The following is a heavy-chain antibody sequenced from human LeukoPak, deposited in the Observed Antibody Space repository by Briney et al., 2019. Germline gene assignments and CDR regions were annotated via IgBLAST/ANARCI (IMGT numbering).Heavy chain of an antibody. V-gene: IGHV4-59*08. D-gene: IGHD3-10*01. J-gene: IGHJ4*02. Sequence: SETLSLTCTVSGGSISSYYWSWIRQPPGEGLEWIGYIYYSGSTNYNPSLKSRVTISVDTSKNQFSLKLTSVTAADTAVYYCARHATSGSGTYPLDYWGQGTLVTVFS. CDR2: IYYSGST. CDR1: GGSISSYY. CDR3: ARHATSGSGTYPLDY.